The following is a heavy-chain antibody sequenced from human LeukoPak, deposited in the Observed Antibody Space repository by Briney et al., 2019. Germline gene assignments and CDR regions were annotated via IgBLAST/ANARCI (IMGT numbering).Heavy chain of an antibody. CDR2: IYHSGST. CDR1: GYSISSGYH. J-gene: IGHJ4*02. Sequence: SETLSLTCTVSGYSISSGYHWGWIRQPPGKGLEWIGSIYHSGSTYYNPSLKSRVTISVDTSKNQFSLKLSSVTAADTAVYYCARPAARGYFDYWGQGTLVTVSS. CDR3: ARPAARGYFDY. V-gene: IGHV4-38-2*02. D-gene: IGHD6-25*01.